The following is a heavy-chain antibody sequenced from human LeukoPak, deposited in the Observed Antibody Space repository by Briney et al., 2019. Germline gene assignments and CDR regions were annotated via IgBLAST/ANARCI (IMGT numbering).Heavy chain of an antibody. D-gene: IGHD4-17*01. CDR1: GGSISSGSYY. CDR2: IYTSGST. CDR3: ANSIDFDYGDFYFDY. V-gene: IGHV4-61*02. Sequence: SETLSLTCTVSGGSISSGSYYWSWIRQPAGKGLEWIGRIYTSGSTNYNPSLKSRVTISLDTSKNQFSLKLSSVTAADTAVYYCANSIDFDYGDFYFDYWGQGALVTISS. J-gene: IGHJ4*02.